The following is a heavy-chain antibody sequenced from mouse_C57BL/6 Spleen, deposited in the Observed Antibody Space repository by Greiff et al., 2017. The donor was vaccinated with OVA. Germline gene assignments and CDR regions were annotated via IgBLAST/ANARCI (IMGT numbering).Heavy chain of an antibody. CDR2: IDPENGDT. Sequence: EVKLQESGAELVRPGASVKLSCTASGFNIKDDYMHWVKQRPEQGLEWIGWIDPENGDTEYASKFQGKATITADTSSNTAYLQLSSLTSEDTAVYYCTPLYDYDKGVVWGTGTTVTVSS. CDR3: TPLYDYDKGVV. D-gene: IGHD2-4*01. J-gene: IGHJ1*03. V-gene: IGHV14-4*01. CDR1: GFNIKDDY.